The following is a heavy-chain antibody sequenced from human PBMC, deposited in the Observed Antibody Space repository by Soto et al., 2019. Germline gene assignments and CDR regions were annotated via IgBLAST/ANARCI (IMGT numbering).Heavy chain of an antibody. J-gene: IGHJ4*02. D-gene: IGHD4-17*01. CDR3: AKYPKTTVTAQPSH. CDR1: GFTFSSYG. CDR2: ISYDGTIQ. Sequence: QVQLVESGGGVVQPGRSLRLSCAASGFTFSSYGMHWIRQAPGKGLEWAALISYDGTIQYYAHSVRGRFTISRDNSKYTLYLQMDNLRAEDTAVYYCAKYPKTTVTAQPSHWGQETLVTVSS. V-gene: IGHV3-30*18.